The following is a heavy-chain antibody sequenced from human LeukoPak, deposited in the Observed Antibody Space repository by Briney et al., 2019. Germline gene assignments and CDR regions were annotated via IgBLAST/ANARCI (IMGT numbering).Heavy chain of an antibody. CDR1: GGSISSSSYY. Sequence: SETLSLTCTVSGGSISSSSYYWGWIRQPPGKGLEWIGSIYYSGSTYYNPSLKSRVTISVDTSKNQFSLKLSSVTAADTAVYYRARLASLLPSATVVTVFDYWGQGTLVTVSS. V-gene: IGHV4-39*01. CDR2: IYYSGST. J-gene: IGHJ4*02. D-gene: IGHD4-23*01. CDR3: ARLASLLPSATVVTVFDY.